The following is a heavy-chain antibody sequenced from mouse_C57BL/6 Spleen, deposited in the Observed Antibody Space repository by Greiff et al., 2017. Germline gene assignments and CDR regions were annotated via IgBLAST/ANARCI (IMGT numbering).Heavy chain of an antibody. CDR1: GYTFTSYW. CDR2: IYPGSGST. D-gene: IGHD1-1*01. V-gene: IGHV1-55*01. J-gene: IGHJ4*01. Sequence: QVQLKQPGAELVKPGASVKMSCKASGYTFTSYWITWVKQRPGQGLEWIGDIYPGSGSTNYNEKFKSKATLTVDTSSSTAYMQLSSLTSEDSAVYYCARSPLFTTVVDYAMDYWGQGTSVTVSS. CDR3: ARSPLFTTVVDYAMDY.